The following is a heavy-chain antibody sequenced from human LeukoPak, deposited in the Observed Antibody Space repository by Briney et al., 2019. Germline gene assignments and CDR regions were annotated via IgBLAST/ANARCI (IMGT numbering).Heavy chain of an antibody. Sequence: GASVKVSCKASGYTFTSYAMHWVRQAPGQRHEWMGWINAGNGNTKYSQKFQGRVTITRDTSASTAYMELSSLRSEDTAVYYCARLGELLPIDYWGQGTLVTVSS. CDR2: INAGNGNT. V-gene: IGHV1-3*01. J-gene: IGHJ4*02. CDR1: GYTFTSYA. CDR3: ARLGELLPIDY. D-gene: IGHD3-10*01.